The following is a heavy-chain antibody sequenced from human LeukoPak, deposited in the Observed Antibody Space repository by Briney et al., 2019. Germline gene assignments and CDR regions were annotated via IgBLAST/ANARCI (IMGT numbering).Heavy chain of an antibody. D-gene: IGHD2-2*02. Sequence: GRSLRLSCAASGFTFSSYAMHWVHQAPGKGLEWVAVISYDGSNKYYADSVKGRFTISRDNSKNTLYLQMNSLRAEDTAVHYCARDLDLGYCSSTSCYIRGYYYYGMDVWGQGTTVTVSS. J-gene: IGHJ6*02. CDR1: GFTFSSYA. V-gene: IGHV3-30-3*01. CDR3: ARDLDLGYCSSTSCYIRGYYYYGMDV. CDR2: ISYDGSNK.